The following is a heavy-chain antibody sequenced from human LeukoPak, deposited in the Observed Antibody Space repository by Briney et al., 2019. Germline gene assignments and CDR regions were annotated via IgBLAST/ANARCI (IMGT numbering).Heavy chain of an antibody. V-gene: IGHV3-23*01. CDR3: AKGLHYYGSGYYFDY. D-gene: IGHD3-10*01. J-gene: IGHJ4*02. CDR2: ISGSGGST. Sequence: GGSLRLYCAASGFTFSSYAMSWVRQAPGKGLEWVSAISGSGGSTYYADSVRGRFTISRDNSKNTLYLQMSSLRAEDTAVYYCAKGLHYYGSGYYFDYWGQGTLVTVSS. CDR1: GFTFSSYA.